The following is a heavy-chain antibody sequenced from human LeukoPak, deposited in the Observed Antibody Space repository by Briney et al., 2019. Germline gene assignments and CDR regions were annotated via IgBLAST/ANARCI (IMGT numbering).Heavy chain of an antibody. CDR3: ARVKPGIAAAGPDY. Sequence: ASVKVSCKASGYTFTSYAMNWVRQAPGQGLEWMGWINTNTGNPTYAQGFTGRFVFSLDTSVSTAYLQISSLEAEDTAVYYCARVKPGIAAAGPDYWGQGTLVTVSS. CDR2: INTNTGNP. J-gene: IGHJ4*02. CDR1: GYTFTSYA. D-gene: IGHD6-13*01. V-gene: IGHV7-4-1*02.